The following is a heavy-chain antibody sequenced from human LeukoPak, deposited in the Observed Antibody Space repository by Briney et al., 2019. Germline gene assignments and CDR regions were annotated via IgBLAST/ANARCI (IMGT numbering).Heavy chain of an antibody. CDR1: EFTFSLYA. Sequence: PGGPLRLSCAASEFTFSLYAMHWVRQAPGKGLEWLAAISYDGNKPYYADSVKGRFTISRDNSKNTLYLQMNSLRAEDTAVYYCARDGTAAAGTGDYFDYWGQGTLVTVSS. D-gene: IGHD6-13*01. CDR2: ISYDGNKP. J-gene: IGHJ4*02. V-gene: IGHV3-30*04. CDR3: ARDGTAAAGTGDYFDY.